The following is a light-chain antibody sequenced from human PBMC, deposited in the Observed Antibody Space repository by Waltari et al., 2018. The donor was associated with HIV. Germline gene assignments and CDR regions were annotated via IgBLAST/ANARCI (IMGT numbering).Light chain of an antibody. V-gene: IGLV2-14*03. CDR2: DVT. CDR1: RSDVGGYNY. J-gene: IGLJ7*01. Sequence: QSALTQPASVSGSPGQSITISCTGTRSDVGGYNYVSWYQQHPDKAPKLIIYDVTDRPSGVSNRFSGSKSGNTASLTISGLQAEDEADYYCVSYTSTIPLGAVFGGGTQLTVL. CDR3: VSYTSTIPLGAV.